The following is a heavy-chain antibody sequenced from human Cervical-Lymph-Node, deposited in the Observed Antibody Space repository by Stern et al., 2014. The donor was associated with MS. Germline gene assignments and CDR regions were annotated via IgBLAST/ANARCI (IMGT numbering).Heavy chain of an antibody. D-gene: IGHD3-3*01. J-gene: IGHJ4*02. V-gene: IGHV3-48*01. CDR3: ARGITIFGEGL. CDR1: GVSFSDYS. CDR2: ISSCSKTI. Sequence: EVQLVESGGDLVQPGGSLRISCAASGVSFSDYSMNWVRPAPGKGLEWISFISSCSKTIYYAVSVRGQFIISGDNAKNSLYLQMNSLRAEDTAVYYCARGITIFGEGLWGQGTPVTVSS.